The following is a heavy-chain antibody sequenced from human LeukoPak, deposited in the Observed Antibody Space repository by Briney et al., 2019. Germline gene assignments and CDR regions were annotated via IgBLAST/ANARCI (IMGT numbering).Heavy chain of an antibody. CDR2: IYYSGST. CDR3: ARVGYTYYDFWSGSYFDY. D-gene: IGHD3-3*01. V-gene: IGHV4-31*03. CDR1: GGSISSGGYY. Sequence: SQTLSLTCTVSGGSISSGGYYWSWIRQHPGKGLEWIGYIYYSGSTYYNPSLKSRVTISVDTSKNQFSLKLSSVTAADTAVYYCARVGYTYYDFWSGSYFDYWGQGTLVTVSS. J-gene: IGHJ4*02.